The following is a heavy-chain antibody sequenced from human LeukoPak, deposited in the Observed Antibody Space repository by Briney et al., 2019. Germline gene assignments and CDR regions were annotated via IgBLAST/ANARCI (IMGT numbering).Heavy chain of an antibody. J-gene: IGHJ4*02. Sequence: PGGSLRLSCAASGFTFSSYAMSWVRQAPGKGLEWVSAISGSGGSTYYADSVKGRFTISRDNSKNTLHLQMNSLRAEDTAVYYCAKQRGYSSSSGRGFFDYWGQGTLVTVSS. D-gene: IGHD6-6*01. CDR2: ISGSGGST. CDR3: AKQRGYSSSSGRGFFDY. V-gene: IGHV3-23*01. CDR1: GFTFSSYA.